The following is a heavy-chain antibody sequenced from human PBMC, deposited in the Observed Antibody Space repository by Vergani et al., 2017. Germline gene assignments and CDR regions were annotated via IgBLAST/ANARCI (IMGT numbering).Heavy chain of an antibody. Sequence: QVQLVQSGAEVKKPGSSVKVSCKASGGTFSSNSISWVRQAPGQGLEWMGRIIPIFGTTSYAQKFQGRVTILADESTRTAYMELSSLRSEDTAVYYCARSNGYYSYYFDFWGQGTLVTVSS. J-gene: IGHJ4*02. D-gene: IGHD3-22*01. CDR3: ARSNGYYSYYFDF. CDR2: IIPIFGTT. V-gene: IGHV1-69*13. CDR1: GGTFSSNS.